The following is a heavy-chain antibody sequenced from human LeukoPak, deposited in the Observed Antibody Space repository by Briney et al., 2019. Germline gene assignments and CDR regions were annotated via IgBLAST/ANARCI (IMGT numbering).Heavy chain of an antibody. Sequence: GESLKISCEDSGITFTTSLIVWVRQMPGKGLEWMGIIYPGDSDTKYSPSFQGQVTISADKSISTAYLQWSSLKASDTAIYYCARPKYSSSLAFDYWGQGTPVTVSS. D-gene: IGHD6-6*01. CDR1: GITFTTSL. CDR2: IYPGDSDT. J-gene: IGHJ4*02. CDR3: ARPKYSSSLAFDY. V-gene: IGHV5-51*01.